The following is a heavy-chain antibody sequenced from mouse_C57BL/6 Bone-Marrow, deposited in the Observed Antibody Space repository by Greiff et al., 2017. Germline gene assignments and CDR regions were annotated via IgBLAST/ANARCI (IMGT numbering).Heavy chain of an antibody. CDR2: ISSGSSTI. Sequence: EVKLMESGGGLVKPGGSLKLSCAASGFTFSDYGMHWVRQAPEKGLEWVAYISSGSSTIYYADTVKGRFTISRDNANNTLFLQMTSLRSEDTAMYYCARLGLLRFAYWGQGTLVTVSA. CDR3: ARLGLLRFAY. CDR1: GFTFSDYG. D-gene: IGHD2-3*01. V-gene: IGHV5-17*01. J-gene: IGHJ3*01.